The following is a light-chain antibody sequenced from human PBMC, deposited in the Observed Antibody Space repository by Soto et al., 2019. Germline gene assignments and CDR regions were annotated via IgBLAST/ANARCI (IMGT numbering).Light chain of an antibody. CDR2: GAS. CDR1: QSVSSSY. V-gene: IGKV3-20*01. J-gene: IGKJ1*01. Sequence: EMVLTQSPGTLSLSPGERATLSCRARQSVSSSYLAWYQQKPGQAPRLLIYGASSRATGIPDRFSGSGSGKDFTLTISRLEPEDFAVYYCQEYGSSPRTFGQVTKVDIK. CDR3: QEYGSSPRT.